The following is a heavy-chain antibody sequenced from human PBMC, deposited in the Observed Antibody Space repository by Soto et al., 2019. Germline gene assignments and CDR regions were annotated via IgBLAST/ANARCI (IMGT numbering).Heavy chain of an antibody. Sequence: QVQLQESGPGLVKPSETLSLTCTVSGGSISSYYWSWIRQPPGKGLEWIGYIYYSGSTNYNPSLKSRVTISVDTSKNQFSLKLSSVTAADTAVYYCARGASTPWGQGNLVTVSS. CDR1: GGSISSYY. J-gene: IGHJ5*02. CDR3: ARGASTP. V-gene: IGHV4-59*01. CDR2: IYYSGST.